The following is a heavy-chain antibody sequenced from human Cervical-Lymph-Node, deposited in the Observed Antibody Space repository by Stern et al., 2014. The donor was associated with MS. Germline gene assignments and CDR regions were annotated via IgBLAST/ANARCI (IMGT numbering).Heavy chain of an antibody. CDR1: GYTFTRND. Sequence: QVQLVQCGAELKKNGASVKVSCKASGYTFTRNDMNWVRQAPGQGLELMRWINTNTGKPTYAQGFTGRFVFSLDTSVSTAYLQISSLKAEDTAVYYCARDRDAFDIWGQGTMVTVSS. CDR2: INTNTGKP. J-gene: IGHJ3*02. V-gene: IGHV7-4-1*02. CDR3: ARDRDAFDI.